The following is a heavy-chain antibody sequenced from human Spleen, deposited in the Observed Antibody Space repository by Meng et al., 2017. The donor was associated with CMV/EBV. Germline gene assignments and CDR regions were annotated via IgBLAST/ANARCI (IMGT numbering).Heavy chain of an antibody. J-gene: IGHJ4*02. V-gene: IGHV3-53*01. CDR3: AKWLVTTDY. Sequence: GESLKISCAASGFTVSSNYMSWVRQAPGKGLEWVSVIYSGGTTYYADSVKGRFTISRDNSKNALYLQMSSLRADDTAIYYCAKWLVTTDYWGQGTLVTVSS. D-gene: IGHD6-19*01. CDR2: IYSGGTT. CDR1: GFTVSSNY.